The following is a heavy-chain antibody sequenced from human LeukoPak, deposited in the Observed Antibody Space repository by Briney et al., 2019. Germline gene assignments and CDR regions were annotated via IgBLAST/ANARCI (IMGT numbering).Heavy chain of an antibody. J-gene: IGHJ3*02. V-gene: IGHV4-31*03. D-gene: IGHD3-9*01. CDR3: ARVGHYDILTGLLYTGGTFDM. CDR1: GGSISSGGYY. Sequence: PSETLSLTCTVSGGSISSGGYYWSWIRQHPGKGLEWIGYIYYSGSTYYNPSLKSRVTISVDTSKNQFSLKLSSVTAADTALYYCARVGHYDILTGLLYTGGTFDMWGQGTLVTVSS. CDR2: IYYSGST.